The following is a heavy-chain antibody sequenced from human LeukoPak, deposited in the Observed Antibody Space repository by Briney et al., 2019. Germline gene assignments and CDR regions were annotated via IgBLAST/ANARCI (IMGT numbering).Heavy chain of an antibody. CDR2: IIPIFGTA. V-gene: IGHV1-69*13. Sequence: SVKVSCKDSGGTFSSYAISWVRQAPGQGLEWMGGIIPIFGTANYAQKFQGRVTITADESTSTAYMELSSLGSEDTAVYCCARLGSYTPCAFDIWGQGTMVTVSS. CDR3: ARLGSYTPCAFDI. J-gene: IGHJ3*02. D-gene: IGHD6-6*01. CDR1: GGTFSSYA.